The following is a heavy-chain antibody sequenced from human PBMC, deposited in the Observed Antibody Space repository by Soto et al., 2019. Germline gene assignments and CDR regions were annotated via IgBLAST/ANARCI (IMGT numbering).Heavy chain of an antibody. D-gene: IGHD4-17*01. Sequence: ASVKVSCKASGYTFTSYAMHWVRQAPGQRLEWMGWINAGNGNTKYSQKFQGRVTITRDTSASTAYMELSSLRSEDTAVYYCARVPVTSACYLDYWGQGTLVTVSS. CDR3: ARVPVTSACYLDY. CDR2: INAGNGNT. J-gene: IGHJ4*02. CDR1: GYTFTSYA. V-gene: IGHV1-3*01.